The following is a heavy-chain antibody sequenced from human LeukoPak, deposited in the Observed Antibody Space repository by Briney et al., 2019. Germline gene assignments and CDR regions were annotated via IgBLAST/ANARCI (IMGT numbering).Heavy chain of an antibody. J-gene: IGHJ5*02. Sequence: SETLSLTCAVSGVSISSGGYSWSWIRQPPGKGLEWIGYIYHSGSTYYNPSLKSRVTISVDRSKNQFSLKLSSVTAADTAVYYCARTIPNILTGYFPNWFDPWGQGTLVTVSS. CDR1: GVSISSGGYS. CDR2: IYHSGST. D-gene: IGHD3-9*01. CDR3: ARTIPNILTGYFPNWFDP. V-gene: IGHV4-30-2*01.